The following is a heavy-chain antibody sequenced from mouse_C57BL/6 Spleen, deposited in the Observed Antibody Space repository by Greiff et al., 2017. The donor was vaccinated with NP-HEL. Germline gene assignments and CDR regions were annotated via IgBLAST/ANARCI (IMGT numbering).Heavy chain of an antibody. CDR3: ARGLWLQYFDY. V-gene: IGHV14-2*01. D-gene: IGHD2-2*01. CDR1: GFNIKDYY. Sequence: VQLQQSGAELVKPGASVKLSCTASGFNIKDYYMHWVKQWTEQGLEWIGRIDPEDGETKYAPKFQGKATMTADTSSNTAYLQLSSLTSEDTAVYYCARGLWLQYFDYWGQGTTLTVSS. J-gene: IGHJ2*01. CDR2: IDPEDGET.